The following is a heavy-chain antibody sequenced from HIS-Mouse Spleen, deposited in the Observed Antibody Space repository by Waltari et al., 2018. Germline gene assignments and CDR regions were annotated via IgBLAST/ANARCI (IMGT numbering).Heavy chain of an antibody. V-gene: IGHV4-59*01. Sequence: QVQLQESGPGLVKPSETLSLTCTVSGGSISSYYWSWIRQPPGKGLEWIGYIYYSGSTNYNPSRKSRVTISVDTSKNQFSLKLSSVTAADTAVYYCARGGDYKGHYYYYGMDVWGQGTTVTVSS. CDR3: ARGGDYKGHYYYYGMDV. CDR1: GGSISSYY. D-gene: IGHD4-4*01. CDR2: IYYSGST. J-gene: IGHJ6*02.